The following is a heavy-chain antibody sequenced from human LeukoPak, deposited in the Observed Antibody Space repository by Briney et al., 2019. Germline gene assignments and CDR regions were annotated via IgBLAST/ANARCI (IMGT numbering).Heavy chain of an antibody. D-gene: IGHD3-3*01. CDR2: MRYDGSNK. V-gene: IGHV3-30*02. J-gene: IGHJ3*02. Sequence: PGGSLRLSCAASGFTFSSYGMHWVRQAPGKGLEWVAFMRYDGSNKYYADSVKGRFTISRDNSKNTLYLQMNSLRAEDTAVYYCAKDEVLRFLEWLSPGAFDIWGQGTMVTVSS. CDR1: GFTFSSYG. CDR3: AKDEVLRFLEWLSPGAFDI.